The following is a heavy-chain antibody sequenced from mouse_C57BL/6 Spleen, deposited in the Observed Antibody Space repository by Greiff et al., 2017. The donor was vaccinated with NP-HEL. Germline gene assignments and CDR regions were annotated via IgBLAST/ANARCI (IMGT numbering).Heavy chain of an antibody. V-gene: IGHV5-4*01. CDR1: GFTFSSYA. J-gene: IGHJ3*01. CDR2: ISDGGSYT. CDR3: ARDRDSNYGLWFAY. D-gene: IGHD2-5*01. Sequence: EVQLQQSGGGLVKPGGSLKLSCAASGFTFSSYAMSWVRQTPEKRLEWVATISDGGSYTYYPDNVKGRFTISRDNAKNNLYLQMSHLKSEDTAMYYCARDRDSNYGLWFAYWGQGTLVTVSA.